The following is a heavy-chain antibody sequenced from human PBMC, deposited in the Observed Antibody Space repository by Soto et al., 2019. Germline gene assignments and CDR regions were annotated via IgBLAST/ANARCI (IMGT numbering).Heavy chain of an antibody. CDR1: GFTFSSYA. J-gene: IGHJ4*02. Sequence: EVQLLESGGGLVQPGGSLRLSCAASGFTFSSYAMSWVRQAPGKGLEWVSTIVGSGGSTYYTDSVKGRFTISRDNSKNSLYLQMNSLRAEDTAIYYCEPSALVYWGQGTLVTVSS. D-gene: IGHD1-26*01. V-gene: IGHV3-23*01. CDR3: EPSALVY. CDR2: IVGSGGST.